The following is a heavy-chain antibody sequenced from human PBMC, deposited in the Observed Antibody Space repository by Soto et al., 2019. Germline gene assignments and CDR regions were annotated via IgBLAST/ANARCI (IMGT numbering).Heavy chain of an antibody. D-gene: IGHD2-15*01. Sequence: QITLRESGPTLVKPTQTLTLTCTISGFSLSTSGVGVGWIRQPPGKSLEWLALIYWDDVQRYSPSLQTRLTITKDTSSSQVVLTMTNMDPVDTATYYCAHSPCSGGTCYLFDYWGQGTLVTFSS. J-gene: IGHJ4*02. CDR2: IYWDDVQ. CDR1: GFSLSTSGVG. CDR3: AHSPCSGGTCYLFDY. V-gene: IGHV2-5*02.